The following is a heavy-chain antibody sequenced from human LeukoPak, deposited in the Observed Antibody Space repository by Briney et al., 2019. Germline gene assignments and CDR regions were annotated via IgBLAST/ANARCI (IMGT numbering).Heavy chain of an antibody. Sequence: GPSVKVSCKASGYTFTSYGISWVRQAPGQGLEWMGWISAYNGNTNYAQKLQGRVTMTTDTSTSTAYMELRSLRSDDTAVYYCVGVTFGGVSTDAFDIWGQGTMVTVPS. CDR1: GYTFTSYG. CDR3: VGVTFGGVSTDAFDI. D-gene: IGHD3-16*01. CDR2: ISAYNGNT. V-gene: IGHV1-18*01. J-gene: IGHJ3*02.